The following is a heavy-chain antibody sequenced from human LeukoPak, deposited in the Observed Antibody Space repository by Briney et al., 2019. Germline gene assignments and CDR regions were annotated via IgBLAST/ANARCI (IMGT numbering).Heavy chain of an antibody. CDR1: GFTFSSYA. J-gene: IGHJ4*02. D-gene: IGHD3-3*01. Sequence: QSGGSLRLSCAASGFTFSSYAMSWVRQAPGKGLEWVSAISGSGGSTYYADSVKGRFTISRDNSKNTLYLQMNSLRAEDTAVYYCARVANPYYDFHYWGQGTLVTVSS. CDR2: ISGSGGST. V-gene: IGHV3-23*01. CDR3: ARVANPYYDFHY.